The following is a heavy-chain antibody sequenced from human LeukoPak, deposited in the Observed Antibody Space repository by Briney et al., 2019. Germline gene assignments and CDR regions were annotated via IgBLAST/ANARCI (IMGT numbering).Heavy chain of an antibody. CDR1: GGSISSSNW. J-gene: IGHJ6*02. V-gene: IGHV4-4*02. Sequence: SETLSLTCAVSGGSISSSNWWSWVRQAPGKGLEWIGEIYHSGSASYNPSLKSRVSISVDKSKSQFSLKLSSVTAADTAVYYCARERATGNIIVTNYYYGMDVWGQGTTVTVSS. CDR3: ARERATGNIIVTNYYYGMDV. CDR2: IYHSGSA. D-gene: IGHD2/OR15-2a*01.